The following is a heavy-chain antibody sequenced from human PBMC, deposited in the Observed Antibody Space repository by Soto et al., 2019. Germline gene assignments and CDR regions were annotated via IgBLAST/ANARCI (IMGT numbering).Heavy chain of an antibody. Sequence: SETLSPTCAVSGGSTSSGGYSWSWLRQPPGKGLEWIGYISHSGSTYYNPSLKSRVTISVDTSKNQFSLRLSSVTAADTAVYYCARGGLSPDYWGQGTLVTV. D-gene: IGHD6-19*01. CDR1: GGSTSSGGYS. CDR3: ARGGLSPDY. V-gene: IGHV4-30-2*01. CDR2: ISHSGST. J-gene: IGHJ4*02.